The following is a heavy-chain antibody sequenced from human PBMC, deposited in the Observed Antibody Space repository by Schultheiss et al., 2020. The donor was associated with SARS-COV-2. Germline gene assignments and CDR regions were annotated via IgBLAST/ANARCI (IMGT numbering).Heavy chain of an antibody. CDR2: IIPIFGTA. Sequence: SVKVSCKASGGTFSSYAISWVRQAPGQGLEWMGGIIPIFGTANYAQKFQGRVTITADKSTSTAYMELSSLRSEDTAVYYCARDPMVGGATTSSYWGQGTLVTVSS. D-gene: IGHD1-26*01. V-gene: IGHV1-69*06. CDR3: ARDPMVGGATTSSY. J-gene: IGHJ4*02. CDR1: GGTFSSYA.